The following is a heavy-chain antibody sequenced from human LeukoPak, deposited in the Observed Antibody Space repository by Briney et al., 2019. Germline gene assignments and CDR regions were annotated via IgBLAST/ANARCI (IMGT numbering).Heavy chain of an antibody. CDR1: GGTFSSYA. D-gene: IGHD2-2*03. J-gene: IGHJ3*02. Sequence: GASVKVSCKASGGTFSSYAISWVRQAPGQGLEWMGGIIPIFGTANYAQKFQGRVTITADESTSTAYMELSSLRSEDTAVYYCAREKPFGYCSSTSCYRRVGDAFDIWGQGTMVTVSS. CDR2: IIPIFGTA. CDR3: AREKPFGYCSSTSCYRRVGDAFDI. V-gene: IGHV1-69*01.